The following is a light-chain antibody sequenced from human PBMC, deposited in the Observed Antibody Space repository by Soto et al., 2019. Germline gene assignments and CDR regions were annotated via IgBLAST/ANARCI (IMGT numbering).Light chain of an antibody. CDR2: GAS. Sequence: EIVLTQSTGTLSLSPGERATLSCRASQSVGTNFLNWYQHKPGQAPRLVIFGASRRATGIPDRFSGSGSGTDFTLTISRLEPEDFAVYYCQQYSSSSYTFGQGTKLEIK. J-gene: IGKJ2*01. CDR1: QSVGTNF. V-gene: IGKV3-20*01. CDR3: QQYSSSSYT.